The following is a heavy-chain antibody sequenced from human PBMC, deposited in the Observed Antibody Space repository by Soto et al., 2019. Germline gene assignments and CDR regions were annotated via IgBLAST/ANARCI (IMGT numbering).Heavy chain of an antibody. CDR2: IHPDDSDT. D-gene: IGHD5-18*01. V-gene: IGHV5-51*01. Sequence: GESLKISCKGSGYSFSNHWIGWVRQMPGKGLEWMGIIHPDDSDTRYSPSFQGQVTFSADKSINTAYLQWGSLKASDTAKYYCAKDATRSDGWYYFDYWGQGTLVTVSS. CDR3: AKDATRSDGWYYFDY. J-gene: IGHJ4*02. CDR1: GYSFSNHW.